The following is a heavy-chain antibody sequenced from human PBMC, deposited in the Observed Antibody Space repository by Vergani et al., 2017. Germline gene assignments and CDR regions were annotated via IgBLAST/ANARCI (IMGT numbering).Heavy chain of an antibody. D-gene: IGHD2-15*01. Sequence: QVQLQESGPGLVKPSETLSLTCTVSGDSVISTDYHWGWIRQPPGKGLEWIGSMDYSGSTSYNPSLGSRISISVETPKNQFSLRVTSVTAADTAVYYCASKRGACRAAYCHSYDFWGPGTLVGVSA. CDR1: GDSVISTDYH. J-gene: IGHJ4*02. CDR2: MDYSGST. CDR3: ASKRGACRAAYCHSYDF. V-gene: IGHV4-39*01.